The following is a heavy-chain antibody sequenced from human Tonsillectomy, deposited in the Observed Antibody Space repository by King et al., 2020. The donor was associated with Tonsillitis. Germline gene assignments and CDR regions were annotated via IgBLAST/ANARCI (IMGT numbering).Heavy chain of an antibody. Sequence: VQLVESGGGVVQPGRFLRLSCAASGFTFSSYPMHWVRQAPGKGLEWVAVISYDGSNKYYADSVQGRFTISRDNSKNTLFLQMSSLRGEDTAVYYCARESLASEYSSSWYDPFDYWGQGTLVPVSS. V-gene: IGHV3-30*03. D-gene: IGHD6-13*01. CDR2: ISYDGSNK. CDR3: ARESLASEYSSSWYDPFDY. J-gene: IGHJ4*02. CDR1: GFTFSSYP.